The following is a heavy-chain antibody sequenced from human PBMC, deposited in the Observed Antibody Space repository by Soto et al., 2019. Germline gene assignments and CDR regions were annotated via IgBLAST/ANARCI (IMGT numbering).Heavy chain of an antibody. Sequence: PGGSLRLSCAASGFIFSNYVMHWVRQAPGKGLEWVAVISYDGNSKHDADSVKGRFTISRDNSKSTLYVQMNSLRAEDTAVYYCARSYCGDDCALDHWGQGTLVTVS. CDR2: ISYDGNSK. CDR1: GFIFSNYV. CDR3: ARSYCGDDCALDH. D-gene: IGHD2-21*02. J-gene: IGHJ4*02. V-gene: IGHV3-30-3*01.